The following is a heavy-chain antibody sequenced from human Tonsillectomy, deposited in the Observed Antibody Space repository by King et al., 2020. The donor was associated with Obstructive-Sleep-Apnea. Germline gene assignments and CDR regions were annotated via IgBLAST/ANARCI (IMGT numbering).Heavy chain of an antibody. D-gene: IGHD2-2*01. V-gene: IGHV3-30*04. Sequence: VQLVESGGGVVQPGRSLRLSCAASGFTFSSYAMHWVRQAPGKGLEWVALISYDGNKKYYADSVKGRFTISRDHSKNTLYLQMNSLRTEDTAVYYCARDQNPWEYQLLMGEYWGQGTLVTVSS. CDR2: ISYDGNKK. CDR3: ARDQNPWEYQLLMGEY. CDR1: GFTFSSYA. J-gene: IGHJ4*02.